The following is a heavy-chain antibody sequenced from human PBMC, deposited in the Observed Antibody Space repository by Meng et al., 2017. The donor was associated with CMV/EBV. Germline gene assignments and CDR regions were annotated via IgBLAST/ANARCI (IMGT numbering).Heavy chain of an antibody. J-gene: IGHJ4*02. D-gene: IGHD3-10*01. CDR1: GFTFSSYS. Sequence: GSLRLSCVASGFTFSSYSMNWVRQPPGKGLEWIGEINHSGSTNYNPSLKSRVTISVDTSKNQFSLKLSSVTAADTAVYYCARGHYSPPVSRRWFGVDYWGQGTLVTVSS. CDR3: ARGHYSPPVSRRWFGVDY. CDR2: INHSGST. V-gene: IGHV4-34*01.